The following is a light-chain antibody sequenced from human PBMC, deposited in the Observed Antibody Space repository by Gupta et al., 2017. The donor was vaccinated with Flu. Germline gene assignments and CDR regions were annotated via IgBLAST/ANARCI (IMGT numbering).Light chain of an antibody. Sequence: DIQMTQFPSTRSASVGDRVTITCRASESIGSWLAWYQQRPGRAPKLLMFQTSILESGVPSRFSGGGFGTEFTLNISGLQSDDFATYYCQQYNNFWTFGQGTKV. CDR1: ESIGSW. J-gene: IGKJ1*01. CDR3: QQYNNFWT. V-gene: IGKV1-5*03. CDR2: QTS.